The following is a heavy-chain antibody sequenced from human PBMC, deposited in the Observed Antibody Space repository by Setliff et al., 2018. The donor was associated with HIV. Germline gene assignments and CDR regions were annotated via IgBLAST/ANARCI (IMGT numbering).Heavy chain of an antibody. CDR1: GFTFSSYW. V-gene: IGHV3-7*03. Sequence: GGSLRLSCAASGFTFSSYWMSWVRQAPGKGLEWVANIKYDGSEKYYVGSVKGRFTISRDNAKNSLYLQMNSLRSEDTAVYYCARGIKSGYYDSSGYYSDYWGQGTLVTVSS. J-gene: IGHJ4*02. CDR3: ARGIKSGYYDSSGYYSDY. CDR2: IKYDGSEK. D-gene: IGHD3-22*01.